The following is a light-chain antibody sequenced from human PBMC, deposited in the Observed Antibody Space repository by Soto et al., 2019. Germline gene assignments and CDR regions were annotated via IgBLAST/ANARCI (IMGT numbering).Light chain of an antibody. CDR3: LQHYSWPWT. J-gene: IGKJ1*01. CDR1: QGIRND. CDR2: AAS. V-gene: IGKV1-6*01. Sequence: AIQMTQSPSSLSASVGDRVTISCRASQGIRNDLAWYQQKPGKAPKLLIFAASNLQSGVPSRFSGSGSGTDFTLTISRLQSEDSGVYYCLQHYSWPWTFGQGTKVDIK.